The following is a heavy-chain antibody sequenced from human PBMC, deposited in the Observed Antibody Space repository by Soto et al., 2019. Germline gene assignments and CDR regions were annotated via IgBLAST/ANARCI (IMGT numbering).Heavy chain of an antibody. CDR1: GFTFSIYG. CDR2: ISYDGSNK. CDR3: AKADFFSSSPRSVYGMDV. D-gene: IGHD6-13*01. Sequence: PGGSLRLSCAASGFTFSIYGMQWVRHAPGKGLEWVAVISYDGSNKYYADSVKGRFTISRDNSKNTLYLQMNSLRAEDTAVYYCAKADFFSSSPRSVYGMDVWGQGTTVTVSS. V-gene: IGHV3-30*18. J-gene: IGHJ6*02.